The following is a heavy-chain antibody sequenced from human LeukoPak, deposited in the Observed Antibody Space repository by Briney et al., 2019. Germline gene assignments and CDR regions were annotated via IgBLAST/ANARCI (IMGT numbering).Heavy chain of an antibody. D-gene: IGHD3-10*01. Sequence: SVKVSCKASGGTFSSYAISWVRQAPGQGLKWMGGIIPIFGTANYAQKFQGRVTITADKSTSTAYMELSSLRSEDTAVYYCARGLIGGSGSFDAFDIWGQGTMVTVSS. CDR2: IIPIFGTA. J-gene: IGHJ3*02. CDR1: GGTFSSYA. CDR3: ARGLIGGSGSFDAFDI. V-gene: IGHV1-69*06.